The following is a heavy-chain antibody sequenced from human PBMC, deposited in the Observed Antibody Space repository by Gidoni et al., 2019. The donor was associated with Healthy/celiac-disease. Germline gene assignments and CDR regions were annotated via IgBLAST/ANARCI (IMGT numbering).Heavy chain of an antibody. J-gene: IGHJ6*02. CDR2: TRNKANSYTT. CDR1: GFTFTDLY. V-gene: IGHV3-72*01. D-gene: IGHD2-15*01. CDR3: AREDGYCSGGCFARAFYYYYGMDV. Sequence: EVLLVESGGGLVQPGWFLRLCCAASGFTFTDLYLDWFRLAPGKGLEGVGRTRNKANSYTTKYAASVKGRFTISRDDSKNSMYLQINSLKTEDTAVNYYAREDGYCSGGCFARAFYYYYGMDVWGQGTTVTVSS.